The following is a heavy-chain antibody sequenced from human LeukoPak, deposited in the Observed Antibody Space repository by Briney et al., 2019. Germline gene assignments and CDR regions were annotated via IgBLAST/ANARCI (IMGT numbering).Heavy chain of an antibody. CDR3: ARHHSSGWDFDY. CDR1: GGSISGYY. V-gene: IGHV4-59*08. J-gene: IGHJ4*02. CDR2: IFHSGST. D-gene: IGHD6-19*01. Sequence: SETLSLTCTVSGGSISGYYWSWIRQPPGKGLEWIGYIFHSGSTSYNPSLKSRVTISVDTSKNQFSLRLSSVTAADAAIYYCARHHSSGWDFDYWGQGTLVTVSS.